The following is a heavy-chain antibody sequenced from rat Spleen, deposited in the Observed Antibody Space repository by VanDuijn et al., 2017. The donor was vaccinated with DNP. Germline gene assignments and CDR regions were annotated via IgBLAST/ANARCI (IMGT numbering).Heavy chain of an antibody. Sequence: EVKLVESGGGVVQPGRSMTLSCAASGFTFSDYYLAWVRQGPTRGLEWVASISTGGASTYYRDSVKGRFTISRDNAKRTLYLQMDSLRSEESATYCCTRHGITRVTLSWFADWGQGTLVTVSS. D-gene: IGHD1-4*01. CDR1: GFTFSDYY. V-gene: IGHV5S11*01. CDR2: ISTGGAST. J-gene: IGHJ3*01. CDR3: TRHGITRVTLSWFAD.